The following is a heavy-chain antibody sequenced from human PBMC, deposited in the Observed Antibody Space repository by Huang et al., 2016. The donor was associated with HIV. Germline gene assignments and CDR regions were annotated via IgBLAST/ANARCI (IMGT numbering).Heavy chain of an antibody. CDR3: ARLPGSITMIRGVITDPY. Sequence: QLQLQESGPGLVKPSETLSLTCTVSGGPIRSDNYYWGWIRPPPGKGLEWIGSIYYSGSTYYNPSLKSRVTITVEPSKNQFSLKRRSVTAADTAVYYCARLPGSITMIRGVITDPYWGQGTLVTVSS. CDR2: IYYSGST. V-gene: IGHV4-39*01. CDR1: GGPIRSDNYY. D-gene: IGHD3-10*01. J-gene: IGHJ4*02.